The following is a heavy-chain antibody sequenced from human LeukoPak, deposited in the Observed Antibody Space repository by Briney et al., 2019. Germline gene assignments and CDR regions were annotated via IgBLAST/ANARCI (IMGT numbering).Heavy chain of an antibody. D-gene: IGHD1-7*01. J-gene: IGHJ4*02. CDR1: GFNFNNYW. CDR3: ARVQHWNYAYFDY. CDR2: IKQDGSEK. V-gene: IGHV3-7*01. Sequence: GGSLRLSCAASGFNFNNYWMTWVRQAPGKGLEWVANIKQDGSEKYYLDSVKGRFTISRDNSKNTLYLQMNSLRAEDTAVYYCARVQHWNYAYFDYWGQGTLVTVSS.